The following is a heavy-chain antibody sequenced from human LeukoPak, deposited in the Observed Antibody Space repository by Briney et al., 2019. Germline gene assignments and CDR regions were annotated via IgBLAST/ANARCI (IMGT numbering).Heavy chain of an antibody. Sequence: SETLSLTCTVSGGSISSYYWSWIRQPAGKGLKWIGRIYTSGSTNYNPSLKSRVTMSVDTSKNQFSLKLSSVTAADTAVYYCARGGIVVAGKPLWDYWGQGTLVTVSS. J-gene: IGHJ4*02. CDR3: ARGGIVVAGKPLWDY. CDR1: GGSISSYY. D-gene: IGHD6-19*01. V-gene: IGHV4-4*07. CDR2: IYTSGST.